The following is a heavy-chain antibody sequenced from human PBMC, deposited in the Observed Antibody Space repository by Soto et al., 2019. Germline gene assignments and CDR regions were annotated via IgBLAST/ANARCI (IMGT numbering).Heavy chain of an antibody. CDR2: IYTSGST. D-gene: IGHD6-13*01. CDR3: ARSVATPGTNIDF. Sequence: SSDTLSLTCTVSGGSISSYYWSWIRPPAGKGLEWIGRIYTSGSTNYNPSLKSRLTISLDKSKRQFSMSLSSVTAADTAVYYCARSVATPGTNIDFWGQGTLVTVSS. CDR1: GGSISSYY. V-gene: IGHV4-4*07. J-gene: IGHJ4*02.